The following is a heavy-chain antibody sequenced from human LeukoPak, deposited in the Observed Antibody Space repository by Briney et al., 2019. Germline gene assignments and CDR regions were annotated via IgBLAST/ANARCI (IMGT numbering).Heavy chain of an antibody. D-gene: IGHD4/OR15-4a*01. CDR2: IGGSGSPI. Sequence: GGSLRLSCAASGFTFSDHYMSWIRQAPGKGLEWVSYIGGSGSPIYYADSVKGRFTISRDNAKNSLFLQVDSLRAEDTAVCYCARDRRPSVYGGLDNWGQGTLVTVSS. CDR3: ARDRRPSVYGGLDN. CDR1: GFTFSDHY. V-gene: IGHV3-11*04. J-gene: IGHJ4*02.